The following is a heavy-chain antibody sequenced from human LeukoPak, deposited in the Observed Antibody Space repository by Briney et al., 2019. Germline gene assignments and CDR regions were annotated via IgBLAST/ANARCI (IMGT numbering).Heavy chain of an antibody. V-gene: IGHV3-23*01. J-gene: IGHJ4*02. Sequence: GGSLRLSCAASGFTFSSYAMSWVRQAPGKGLEWVSAISGSGGSTYYADSVKGRFTISRDNSKNTPYLQMNSLRAEDTAVYYCAKEITMIVVVTYYFDYWGQGTLVTVSS. CDR3: AKEITMIVVVTYYFDY. CDR2: ISGSGGST. D-gene: IGHD3-22*01. CDR1: GFTFSSYA.